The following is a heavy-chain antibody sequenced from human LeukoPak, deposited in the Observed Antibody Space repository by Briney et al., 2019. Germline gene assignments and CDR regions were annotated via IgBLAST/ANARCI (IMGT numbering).Heavy chain of an antibody. J-gene: IGHJ5*02. V-gene: IGHV3-74*01. CDR2: VKTDGSST. CDR1: GFTFSTYW. D-gene: IGHD2-21*01. CDR3: ARARNEQYGLWFS. Sequence: GGSLRLSCAASGFTFSTYWMQWVRQAPGKGLVWVSRVKTDGSSTNYADSVKGRFTISRDNAKKTLYLQMNSLSAEDTAVYYSARARNEQYGLWFSWGQGILVTVSS.